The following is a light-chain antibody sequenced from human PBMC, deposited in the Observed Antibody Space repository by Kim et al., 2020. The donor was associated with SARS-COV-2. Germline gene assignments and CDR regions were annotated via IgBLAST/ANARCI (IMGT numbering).Light chain of an antibody. CDR2: KAS. J-gene: IGKJ4*01. CDR3: QQYYSYWLT. CDR1: KSISSW. V-gene: IGKV1-5*03. Sequence: ASVGDRVMIPCRASKSISSWLAWYQQNPGKAPKLLIYKASSLESGVPSRFSGSGSGAEFTLTISSLQPDDFAAYYCQQYYSYWLTFGGGTKVDIK.